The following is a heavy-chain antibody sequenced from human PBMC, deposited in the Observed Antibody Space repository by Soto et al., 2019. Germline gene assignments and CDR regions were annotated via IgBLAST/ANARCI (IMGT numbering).Heavy chain of an antibody. CDR1: GFTFSSYS. V-gene: IGHV3-21*01. J-gene: IGHJ6*02. Sequence: GGSLRLSCAASGFTFSSYSMNWVRQAPGKGLEWVSSISGSGNYTHYADFLRGRFTISRDNSKNTLYLQMNSLRAEDTAVYYCAGAVAGYYYGMDVWGQGTTVTVSS. CDR3: AGAVAGYYYGMDV. CDR2: ISGSGNYT. D-gene: IGHD6-19*01.